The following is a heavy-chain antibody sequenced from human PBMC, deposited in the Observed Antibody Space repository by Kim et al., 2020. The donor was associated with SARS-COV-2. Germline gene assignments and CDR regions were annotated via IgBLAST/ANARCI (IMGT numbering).Heavy chain of an antibody. D-gene: IGHD3-10*01. CDR1: GYTFSRYG. J-gene: IGHJ4*01. CDR3: ARVENLWFGKNYCDF. Sequence: ASVKVSCKASGYTFSRYGITWVRQAPGQGLEWMGWISTYNGNTNYAQKFQGRVTMTTETSTSTAYMELRSLRSDDTAVYYCARVENLWFGKNYCDFWGHGTLVTVSS. V-gene: IGHV1-18*01. CDR2: ISTYNGNT.